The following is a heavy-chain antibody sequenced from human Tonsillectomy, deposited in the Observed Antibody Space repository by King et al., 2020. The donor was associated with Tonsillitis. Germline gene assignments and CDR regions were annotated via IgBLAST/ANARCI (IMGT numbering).Heavy chain of an antibody. CDR3: TRVYYDFWSGYSPLDY. CDR1: GFTFGKYA. J-gene: IGHJ4*02. CDR2: IRSKAYGGSP. V-gene: IGHV3-49*03. D-gene: IGHD3-3*01. Sequence: VQLVESGGGLVQPGRSVSLCCTASGFTFGKYAMSWFRQASVKGLEWVGFIRSKAYGGSPEYDASLKGRFTISRDDSKSIAYLQMNSLKTEDTAVYYCTRVYYDFWSGYSPLDYWGQGTLVTVSS.